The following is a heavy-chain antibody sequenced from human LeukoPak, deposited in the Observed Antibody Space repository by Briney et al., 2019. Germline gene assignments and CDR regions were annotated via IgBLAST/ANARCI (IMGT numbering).Heavy chain of an antibody. CDR3: TRGRGSTLR. J-gene: IGHJ4*02. Sequence: GGSLRLSCAASGFTFSSYWMNWVRQAPGKGLEWISYISSSGGTTYYADSVKGRFTISRDNAKNSLDLQMNSLRAEDTSFYYCTRGRGSTLRWGQGTLVTVSS. CDR1: GFTFSSYW. CDR2: ISSSGGTT. D-gene: IGHD1-26*01. V-gene: IGHV3-48*04.